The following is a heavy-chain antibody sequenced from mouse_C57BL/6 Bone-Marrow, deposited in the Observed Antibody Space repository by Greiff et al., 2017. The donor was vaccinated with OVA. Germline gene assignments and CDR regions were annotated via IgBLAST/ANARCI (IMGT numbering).Heavy chain of an antibody. D-gene: IGHD1-1*01. V-gene: IGHV1-55*01. CDR3: ARCNYYGSSNWYFDV. Sequence: QVQLQQPGAELVKPGASVKMSCKASGYTFTSYWITWVKQRPGQGLEWIGDIYPGSGSTNYNEKFKSTATLTVDPSSSTAYMQLSSLTSEDSAVYYCARCNYYGSSNWYFDVWGTGTTVTVSS. CDR2: IYPGSGST. CDR1: GYTFTSYW. J-gene: IGHJ1*03.